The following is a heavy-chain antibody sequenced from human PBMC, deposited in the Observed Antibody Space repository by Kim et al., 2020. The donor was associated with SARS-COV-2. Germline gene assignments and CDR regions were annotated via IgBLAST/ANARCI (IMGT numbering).Heavy chain of an antibody. D-gene: IGHD6-6*01. Sequence: SETLSLTCTVSGGSISSSNYYWGWIRQPPGKGLEWIGYIYYSGNTYYNPSLKSRVTVSVDTSKNQFSLKLSSVTAADTAVYCCARTIAGRPEAFDIWGQG. CDR3: ARTIAGRPEAFDI. J-gene: IGHJ3*02. CDR2: IYYSGNT. CDR1: GGSISSSNYY. V-gene: IGHV4-39*01.